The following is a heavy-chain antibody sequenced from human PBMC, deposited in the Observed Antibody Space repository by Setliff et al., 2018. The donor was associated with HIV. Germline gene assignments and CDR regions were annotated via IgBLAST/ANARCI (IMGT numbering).Heavy chain of an antibody. J-gene: IGHJ3*02. CDR1: GYSFTSYW. CDR3: ARGFFAVTPYDAFDI. CDR2: IYPGDSDT. D-gene: IGHD4-17*01. V-gene: IGHV5-51*01. Sequence: GESLKISCKGSGYSFTSYWIGWVRQMPGKGLEWMGIIYPGDSDTRSSPSFQGQVTISADKSISTADKSISTAYLQWSSLKATDTAMYYCARGFFAVTPYDAFDIWGQGTMVTVSS.